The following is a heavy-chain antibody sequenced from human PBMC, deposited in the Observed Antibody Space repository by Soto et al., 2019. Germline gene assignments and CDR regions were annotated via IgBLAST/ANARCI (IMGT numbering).Heavy chain of an antibody. J-gene: IGHJ5*02. D-gene: IGHD5-12*01. CDR2: IFPGDSDI. V-gene: IGHV5-51*01. CDR1: GYSITAYW. Sequence: PGESLKISCTASGYSITAYWIGWVRQMPGKGLEWMGIIFPGDSDIRYSPSFQGQVTISADKSINTAYLQWSSLKASDTAIYYCARQRDYRGLFDPWGPGTLVTVSS. CDR3: ARQRDYRGLFDP.